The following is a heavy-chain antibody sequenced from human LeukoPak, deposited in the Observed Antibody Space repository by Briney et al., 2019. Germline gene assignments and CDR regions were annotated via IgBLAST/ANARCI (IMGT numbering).Heavy chain of an antibody. Sequence: PSETLSLTCAVSGGSLSGYYWSWIRQSPGKGLEWIGEINHSGSISYTPSLKSRVTLSVDASKSHFSLTLSSVTAADTAVYYCASMIPDSRRYGYAWENKWGQGTLVTVSS. CDR1: GGSLSGYY. CDR3: ASMIPDSRRYGYAWENK. D-gene: IGHD3-16*01. CDR2: INHSGSI. V-gene: IGHV4-34*01. J-gene: IGHJ4*02.